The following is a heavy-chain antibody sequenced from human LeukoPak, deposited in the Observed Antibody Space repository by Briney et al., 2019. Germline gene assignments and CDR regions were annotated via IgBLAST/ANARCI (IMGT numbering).Heavy chain of an antibody. J-gene: IGHJ4*02. CDR3: ARSSRDYVWGSLTLDY. V-gene: IGHV4-59*01. CDR1: GGSISSYY. D-gene: IGHD3-16*01. Sequence: KPSETLSLTCPVSGGSISSYYWSWIRQPPGKGLEWIGYIYYSGSTNYNPSLKSRVTISVGTSKNQFSLKLSSVTAADTAVYYCARSSRDYVWGSLTLDYWGQGTLVTVSS. CDR2: IYYSGST.